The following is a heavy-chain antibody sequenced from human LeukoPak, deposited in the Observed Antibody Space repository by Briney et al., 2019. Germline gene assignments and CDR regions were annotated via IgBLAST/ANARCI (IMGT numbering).Heavy chain of an antibody. CDR2: IRGNSERT. D-gene: IGHD6-19*01. Sequence: GGSLRLSSAPSGFTFSAYAITWVRQAPGKGLEWVSAIRGNSERTYYAGSVRGRFTISRDNSKETVYLQISSLRVEDTAVYYCAREQSGDRGWYTVDYWGQGTLVAVSS. CDR1: GFTFSAYA. CDR3: AREQSGDRGWYTVDY. J-gene: IGHJ4*02. V-gene: IGHV3-23*01.